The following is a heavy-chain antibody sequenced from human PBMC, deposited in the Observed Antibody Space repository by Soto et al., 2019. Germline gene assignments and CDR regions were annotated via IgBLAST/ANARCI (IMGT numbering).Heavy chain of an antibody. J-gene: IGHJ3*02. Sequence: EVQLLESGGGLVQPGGSLRLSCAASGFTFSSYAMSWVRQAPGKGLEWVSAISGSGGSTYYADSVKGRFTSSRDNSKNTLYLQMNSLRAEDTAVYYCAKGDYYGSGSPRDAFDIWGQGTMVTVSS. V-gene: IGHV3-23*01. CDR2: ISGSGGST. D-gene: IGHD3-10*01. CDR3: AKGDYYGSGSPRDAFDI. CDR1: GFTFSSYA.